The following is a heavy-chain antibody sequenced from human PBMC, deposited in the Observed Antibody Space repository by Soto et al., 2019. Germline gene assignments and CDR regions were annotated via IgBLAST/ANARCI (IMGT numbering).Heavy chain of an antibody. Sequence: SVKVSCKTSGLSFSSSAMQWVRQAPGQRLEWIGWIVVGTNNTHYAQNLQERVTITRDMSTSSVYMELSSLRPEDTAVYYCARSSGVYDLLAWGQGTLVTVSS. CDR1: GLSFSSSA. CDR2: IVVGTNNT. D-gene: IGHD3-9*01. J-gene: IGHJ5*02. CDR3: ARSSGVYDLLA. V-gene: IGHV1-58*02.